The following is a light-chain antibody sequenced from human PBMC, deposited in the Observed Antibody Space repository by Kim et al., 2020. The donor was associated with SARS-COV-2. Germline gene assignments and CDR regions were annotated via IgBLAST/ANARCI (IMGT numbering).Light chain of an antibody. CDR2: MNN. CDR1: SSNIGSNY. CDR3: AAWDDGLSGRV. Sequence: QSVLTQPPSASGPPGQRVIISCSGNSSNIGSNYVYWYQQFPGTAPKLLIYMNNQRPSGVPARFSGSKSGTSASLVISGLRSEDEADYHCAAWDDGLSGRVFGGGTQLTVL. J-gene: IGLJ3*02. V-gene: IGLV1-47*01.